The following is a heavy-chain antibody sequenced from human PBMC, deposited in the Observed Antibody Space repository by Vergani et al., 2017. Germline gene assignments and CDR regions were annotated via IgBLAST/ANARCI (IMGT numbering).Heavy chain of an antibody. CDR2: INHSVST. D-gene: IGHD6-13*01. CDR3: ARRPGYSSSWYHYYYYMDV. CDR1: GGSFSGHY. V-gene: IGHV4-34*01. J-gene: IGHJ6*03. Sequence: QVQLQQWGAGLLKPSETLSLTCAVYGGSFSGHYWSWIRQPPGKGLEWIGEINHSVSTNYHPSLKSRVTISVDTSKNQFSLKLSSVTAPDTAVYYCARRPGYSSSWYHYYYYMDVWGKATTVTASS.